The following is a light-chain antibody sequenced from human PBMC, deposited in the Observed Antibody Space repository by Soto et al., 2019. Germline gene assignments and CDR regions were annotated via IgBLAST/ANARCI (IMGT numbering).Light chain of an antibody. V-gene: IGLV4-60*02. CDR3: ESWDSNTVV. CDR1: SGHSSYI. Sequence: VVTQSSSASASLGSSVKLTCTLSSGHSSYIIAWHQQQPGKAPRYLMKLEGSGSYNKGSGVPDRFSGSSSGADRYLTISNLQFEDEADYYCESWDSNTVVFGGGTQLTVL. CDR2: LEGSGSY. J-gene: IGLJ2*01.